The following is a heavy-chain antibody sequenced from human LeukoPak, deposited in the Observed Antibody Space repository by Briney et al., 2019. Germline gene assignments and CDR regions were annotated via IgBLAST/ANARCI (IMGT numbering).Heavy chain of an antibody. CDR3: ASFLSLDSSGWYNAFDI. Sequence: SETLSLTCAVSGYSISSGYYWGWIRQPPGKGLEWIGSIYHSGSTYYNPSLKSRVTISVDTSKNQFSLKLSSVTEADTAVYYCASFLSLDSSGWYNAFDIWGEGTMVTDSP. CDR1: GYSISSGYY. J-gene: IGHJ3*02. CDR2: IYHSGST. D-gene: IGHD6-19*01. V-gene: IGHV4-38-2*01.